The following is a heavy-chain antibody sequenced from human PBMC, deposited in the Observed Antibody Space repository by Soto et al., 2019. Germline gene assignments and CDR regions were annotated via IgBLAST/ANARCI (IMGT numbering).Heavy chain of an antibody. CDR2: ISGSGGST. CDR3: AKDRYSSGWPNWFDP. J-gene: IGHJ5*02. CDR1: GFTFSSYA. V-gene: IGHV3-23*01. D-gene: IGHD6-19*01. Sequence: GGSLRLSCAASGFTFSSYAMNWVRQAPGKGLEWVSDISGSGGSTYYADSVKGRFTISRDNSKNTLYLQMNSLRAEDTAVYYCAKDRYSSGWPNWFDPWGQGTLVTVSS.